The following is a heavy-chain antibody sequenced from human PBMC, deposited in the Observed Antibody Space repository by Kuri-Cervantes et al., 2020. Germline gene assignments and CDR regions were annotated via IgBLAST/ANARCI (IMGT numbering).Heavy chain of an antibody. D-gene: IGHD2-15*01. CDR3: ARILSDY. Sequence: ASVKVSCKASGFTLTAYYMYWVRQAPGQGLEWMGWINPNSGGTNYAQKLQGRVTMTTDTSTSTAYMELRSLRSDDTAVYYCARILSDYWGQGTLVTVSS. V-gene: IGHV1-2*02. CDR2: INPNSGGT. J-gene: IGHJ4*02. CDR1: GFTLTAYY.